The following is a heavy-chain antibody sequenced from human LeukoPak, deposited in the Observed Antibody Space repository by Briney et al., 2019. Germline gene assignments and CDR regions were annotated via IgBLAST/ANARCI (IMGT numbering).Heavy chain of an antibody. CDR2: IKSKTDGGTT. CDR3: VAYYDYSTYYYNFDY. CDR1: GFTFSHAA. Sequence: AGGSLRLSCAASGFTFSHAAMSWVRQAPGKGREWGGRIKSKTDGGTTDYAAPVKGRFTISRDDSKTTVYLQMNSLKTEDTAVYYCVAYYDYSTYYYNFDYWGQGTLVTVSS. D-gene: IGHD3-22*01. J-gene: IGHJ4*02. V-gene: IGHV3-15*01.